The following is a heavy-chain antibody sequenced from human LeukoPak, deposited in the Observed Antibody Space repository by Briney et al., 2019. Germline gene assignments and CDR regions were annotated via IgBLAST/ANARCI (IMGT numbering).Heavy chain of an antibody. V-gene: IGHV3-23*01. Sequence: AGSLRLSCAASGVTFSNYAMTWVRQAPGKGLEWVSGISRSGGRTYYADSVKGRFTISRDNSKNTLYLQMNSLRAEDTAVYYCAKGFSIVVVPAAMSYWGQGTLVTVSS. J-gene: IGHJ4*02. CDR2: ISRSGGRT. CDR1: GVTFSNYA. CDR3: AKGFSIVVVPAAMSY. D-gene: IGHD2-2*01.